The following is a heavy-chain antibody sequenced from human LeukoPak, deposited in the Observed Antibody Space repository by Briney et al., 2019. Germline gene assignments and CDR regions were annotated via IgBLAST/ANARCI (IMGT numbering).Heavy chain of an antibody. CDR1: GVSFTDAW. Sequence: PGGSLRLSCAASGVSFTDAWMSWVRQSPGEGLEWVGRVKSKTDGGTTDYGAPVKGRFIISRDDSRNMLYLQMNSLKIEPTAVYYCSTDPLKPLEYFNDGSGSYYYNMDVWGKGTTVAVAS. J-gene: IGHJ6*03. CDR2: VKSKTDGGTT. V-gene: IGHV3-15*01. CDR3: STDPLKPLEYFNDGSGSYYYNMDV. D-gene: IGHD3-22*01.